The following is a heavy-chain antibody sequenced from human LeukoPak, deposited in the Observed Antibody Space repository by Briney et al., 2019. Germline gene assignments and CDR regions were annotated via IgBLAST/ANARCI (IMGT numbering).Heavy chain of an antibody. V-gene: IGHV3-23*01. J-gene: IGHJ3*02. Sequence: GGSLRLSCTASGFTFSSYAMTWVRQAPGQGLEWVSSISSSGGNTYYADSVKGRFTFSRDNSRNTLHLQMNSLKTEDTAVYYCTTDCSSIRCYGDGAFAIWGQGTWSPSLQ. CDR3: TTDCSSIRCYGDGAFAI. CDR2: ISSSGGNT. D-gene: IGHD2-2*01. CDR1: GFTFSSYA.